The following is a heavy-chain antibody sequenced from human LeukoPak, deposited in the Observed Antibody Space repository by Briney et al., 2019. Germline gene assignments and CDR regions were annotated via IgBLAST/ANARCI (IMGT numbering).Heavy chain of an antibody. D-gene: IGHD5-18*01. CDR2: INHSGST. Sequence: PSETLSLTCAVYGGSFSGYYWSWIRQPPGKGLEWIGEINHSGSTNYNPSLKSRVTISVDTSKNQFSLKLSSVTAADTAVYYCARRTQLWFGSPLFDYWGQGTLVTASS. CDR3: ARRTQLWFGSPLFDY. J-gene: IGHJ4*02. V-gene: IGHV4-34*01. CDR1: GGSFSGYY.